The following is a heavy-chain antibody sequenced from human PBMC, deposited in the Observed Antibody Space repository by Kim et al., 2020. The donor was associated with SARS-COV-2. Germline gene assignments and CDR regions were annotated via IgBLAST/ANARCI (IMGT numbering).Heavy chain of an antibody. J-gene: IGHJ6*02. Sequence: SADPVKGRFNIAKYNSEPMLYLQMNSLSTEDTAVYYCAKDSNYYYYGMDAWGQGTTVTVSS. V-gene: IGHV3-30*02. D-gene: IGHD3-3*02. CDR3: AKDSNYYYYGMDA.